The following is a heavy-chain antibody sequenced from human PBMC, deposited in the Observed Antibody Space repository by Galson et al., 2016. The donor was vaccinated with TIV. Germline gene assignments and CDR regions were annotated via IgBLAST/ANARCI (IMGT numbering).Heavy chain of an antibody. V-gene: IGHV3-23*01. Sequence: SLRLSCAASGFSLSDSAMTWVRQAPGKGLEWVSDISGRGGTTHYADAVKGRFTISRDNSKNTLYLHMSSLSDEDTALYYCARGPTTRRGYYGLDIWGQGTTVTVSS. D-gene: IGHD1-26*01. CDR3: ARGPTTRRGYYGLDI. J-gene: IGHJ6*02. CDR2: ISGRGGTT. CDR1: GFSLSDSA.